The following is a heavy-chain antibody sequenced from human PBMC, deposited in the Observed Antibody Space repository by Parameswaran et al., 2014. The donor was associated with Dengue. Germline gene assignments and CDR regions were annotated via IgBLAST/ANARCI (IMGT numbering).Heavy chain of an antibody. J-gene: IGHJ6*02. D-gene: IGHD6-19*01. CDR3: ARDRYSSGWYEGYYYYYYGMDV. Sequence: RWIRQPPGKGLEWVSYISSSGSTIYYADSVKGRFTISRDNAKNSLYLQMNSLRAEDTAVYYCARDRYSSGWYEGYYYYYYGMDVWGQGTTVTVSS. V-gene: IGHV3-11*01. CDR2: ISSSGSTI.